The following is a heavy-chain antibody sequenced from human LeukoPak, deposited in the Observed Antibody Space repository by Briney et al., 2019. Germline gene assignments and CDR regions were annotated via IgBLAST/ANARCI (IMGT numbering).Heavy chain of an antibody. V-gene: IGHV1-18*01. CDR1: GYTFTSYG. Sequence: ASVKVSCKASGYTFTSYGISWVQQAPGQGLEWMGWISAYNGNTNYAQKLQGRVTMTTDTSTSTAYMELRSLRSDDTAVYYCARALYYYYYMDVWGKGTTVTVSS. CDR2: ISAYNGNT. J-gene: IGHJ6*03. CDR3: ARALYYYYYMDV.